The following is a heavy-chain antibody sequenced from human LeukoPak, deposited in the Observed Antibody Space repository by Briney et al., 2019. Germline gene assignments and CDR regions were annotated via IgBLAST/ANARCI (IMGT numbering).Heavy chain of an antibody. CDR2: INHGGST. Sequence: SETLSLTCAVYGENFSIYFYSWIRQPPGKGLEWIGEINHGGSTSYNPSLKSRVTISVDTSKNQFSLKLSSVTAADTAVYYCARDLTGEDAFDMWGQGTMVSVSS. V-gene: IGHV4-34*01. CDR3: ARDLTGEDAFDM. CDR1: GENFSIYF. D-gene: IGHD7-27*01. J-gene: IGHJ3*02.